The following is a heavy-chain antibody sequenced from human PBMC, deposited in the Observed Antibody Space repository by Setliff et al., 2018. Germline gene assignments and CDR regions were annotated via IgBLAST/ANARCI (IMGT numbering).Heavy chain of an antibody. CDR3: ARRDGDFDY. J-gene: IGHJ4*02. Sequence: PSETLSLTCTVSGGSISSSSYYWGWIRQPPGKGLEWIGSIYYSGSTYYNPSLKSRVTISVDTSKNQSSLKLSSVTAADTAVYYCARRDGDFDYWGQGTLVTVSS. V-gene: IGHV4-39*01. D-gene: IGHD4-17*01. CDR2: IYYSGST. CDR1: GGSISSSSYY.